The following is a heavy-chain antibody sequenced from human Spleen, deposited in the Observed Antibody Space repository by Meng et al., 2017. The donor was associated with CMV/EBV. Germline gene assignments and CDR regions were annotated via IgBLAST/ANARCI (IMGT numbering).Heavy chain of an antibody. V-gene: IGHV1-2*02. J-gene: IGHJ3*02. D-gene: IGHD5-12*01. CDR2: INPNSGGT. Sequence: ASVKVSCKASGYTFTGYYMRWVRQAPGQGLEWMGWINPNSGGTNYAQKFQGRVTMTRDTSISTAYMELSRLRSDDTAVYYCASTTIPGLADAFDIWGQGTMVTVSS. CDR3: ASTTIPGLADAFDI. CDR1: GYTFTGYY.